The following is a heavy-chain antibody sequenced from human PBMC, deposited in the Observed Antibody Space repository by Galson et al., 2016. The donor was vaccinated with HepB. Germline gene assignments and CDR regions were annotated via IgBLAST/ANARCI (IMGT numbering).Heavy chain of an antibody. CDR1: GFTFSTSG. D-gene: IGHD6-6*01. V-gene: IGHV3-48*02. J-gene: IGHJ3*01. CDR2: ISSSISTI. CDR3: ARELVRSAFDL. Sequence: SLRLSCAGSGFTFSTSGLNWVRQAPGKGLQWISYISSSISTIYYADSVVGRFTISRDNAKNSVYLQMNNLRDEDTGVYYCARELVRSAFDLWGQGTLVTFSS.